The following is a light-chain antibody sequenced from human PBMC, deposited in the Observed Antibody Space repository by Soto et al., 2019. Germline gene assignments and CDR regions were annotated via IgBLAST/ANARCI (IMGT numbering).Light chain of an antibody. Sequence: EIVLTQSPATLSLSPGERATLSCRASQSVSSYLAWYQQKPGQAPRLLIYGASKRAIGLPARFSGSGSGTEFTLTISSLQSEDFAVYYCQQYNNWPPGLTFGGGTKVDIK. CDR2: GAS. V-gene: IGKV3-15*01. CDR3: QQYNNWPPGLT. CDR1: QSVSSY. J-gene: IGKJ4*01.